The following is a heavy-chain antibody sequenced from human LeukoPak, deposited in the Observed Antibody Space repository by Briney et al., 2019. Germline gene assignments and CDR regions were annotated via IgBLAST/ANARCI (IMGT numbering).Heavy chain of an antibody. V-gene: IGHV3-30-3*01. D-gene: IGHD3-10*01. J-gene: IGHJ6*02. CDR2: LSYDGSNK. Sequence: PGRSLRLSCAASGFSFSSYAIHWVRQAPGKGLEWVAVLSYDGSNKYDADSVKGRFTISRGNSKNTLYLQMNSLRAEDTAVYYCAKDLVGGSGSSEYYYGMDVWGQGTTVTVSS. CDR3: AKDLVGGSGSSEYYYGMDV. CDR1: GFSFSSYA.